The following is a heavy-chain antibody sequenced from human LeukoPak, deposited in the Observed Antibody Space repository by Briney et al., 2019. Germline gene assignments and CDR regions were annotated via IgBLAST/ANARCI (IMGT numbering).Heavy chain of an antibody. CDR2: ISYDGSNK. D-gene: IGHD2-8*01. CDR3: DRYCTNGVCPNDAFDI. CDR1: GFTFSSYA. V-gene: IGHV3-30*04. Sequence: GRSLRLSCAASGFTFSSYAMHWVRQAPGKGLEWVAVISYDGSNKYYADSVKGRFTISRDNSKNTLYLQMNSLRAEDTAVYYCDRYCTNGVCPNDAFDIWGQGTMVTVSS. J-gene: IGHJ3*02.